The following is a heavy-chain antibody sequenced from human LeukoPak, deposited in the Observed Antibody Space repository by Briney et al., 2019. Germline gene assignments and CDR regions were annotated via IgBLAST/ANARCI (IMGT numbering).Heavy chain of an antibody. CDR1: GFIVSSKY. CDR2: IFGGGTDT. Sequence: GGSLRPSCVASGFIVSSKYMTWVRQAPGKGLEWVSVIFGGGTDTYYAPSVRGRFTISRDISKNTAYLQMNSLGAEDTGLYYCASRGSGTFSAAFDIWGQGTMVTVSS. CDR3: ASRGSGTFSAAFDI. J-gene: IGHJ3*02. D-gene: IGHD3-10*01. V-gene: IGHV3-66*01.